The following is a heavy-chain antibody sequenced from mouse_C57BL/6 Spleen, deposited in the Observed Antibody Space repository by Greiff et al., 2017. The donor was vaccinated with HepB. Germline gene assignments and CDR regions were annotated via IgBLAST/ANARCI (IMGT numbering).Heavy chain of an antibody. J-gene: IGHJ3*01. Sequence: EVQLQQSGPVLVKPGASVKMSCKASGYTFTDYYMNWVKQSHGKSLEWIGVINPYNGGTSYNQKFKGKATLTVDKSSSTAYMELNSLTSEDSAVYYCYYYGSSYETWFAYWGQGTLVTVSA. CDR3: YYYGSSYETWFAY. V-gene: IGHV1-19*01. D-gene: IGHD1-1*01. CDR1: GYTFTDYY. CDR2: INPYNGGT.